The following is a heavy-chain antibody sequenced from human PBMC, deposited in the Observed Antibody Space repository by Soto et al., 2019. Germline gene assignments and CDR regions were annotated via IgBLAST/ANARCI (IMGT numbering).Heavy chain of an antibody. CDR3: ARALYSSFPRYYYYGMDV. V-gene: IGHV4-30-4*01. J-gene: IGHJ6*02. D-gene: IGHD2-2*02. CDR2: IYYSGST. Sequence: QVQLQESGPGLVKPSQTLSLTCTVSGGSISSGDYYWSWIRQPPGKGLEWIGYIYYSGSTYYNPSLKRRVTISVDPSKNQCSLKLSSVTAADTAVYYCARALYSSFPRYYYYGMDVWGQGTTVTVSS. CDR1: GGSISSGDYY.